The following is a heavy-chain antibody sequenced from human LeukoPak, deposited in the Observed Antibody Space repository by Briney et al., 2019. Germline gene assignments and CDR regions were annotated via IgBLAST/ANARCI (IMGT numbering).Heavy chain of an antibody. J-gene: IGHJ5*02. CDR2: IYHSGNT. CDR1: GFTVSSNY. Sequence: LRLSCAASGFTVSSNYMSWVRQHPGKGLEWIGYIYHSGNTYYNPSLKSRVTISVDTSKNQFSLKLSSVTAADTAVYFCARGVGHRFDPWGQGTLVTVSS. CDR3: ARGVGHRFDP. V-gene: IGHV4-31*02.